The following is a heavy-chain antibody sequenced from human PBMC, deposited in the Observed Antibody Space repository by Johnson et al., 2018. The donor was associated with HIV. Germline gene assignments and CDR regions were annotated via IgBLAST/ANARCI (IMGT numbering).Heavy chain of an antibody. D-gene: IGHD2-15*01. V-gene: IGHV3-30*02. CDR1: GFTFSSYG. J-gene: IGHJ3*01. CDR3: TTEKGYCNPTCNGVAFDL. CDR2: IRYDGSNK. Sequence: QVQLVESGGGVVQPGGSLRLSCAASGFTFSSYGMHWVRQAPGKGLEWVAFIRYDGSNKYYADSVKGRFTISRDDSKNTLYLQMNSLKTEDTAVYYCTTEKGYCNPTCNGVAFDLWGQGTMVTVSS.